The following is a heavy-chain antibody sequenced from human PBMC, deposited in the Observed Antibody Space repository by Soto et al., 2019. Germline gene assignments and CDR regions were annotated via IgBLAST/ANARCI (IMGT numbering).Heavy chain of an antibody. Sequence: SETLSLTCAVYGGSFSGYYWSWIRQPPGKGLEWIGEINHSGSTNYNPSLKSRVTISVDTSKNQFSLKLSSVTAADTAVYYCARVSSPRVRGVMSARSPLGYYYGMDVWSQGTTVTVSS. D-gene: IGHD3-10*01. CDR3: ARVSSPRVRGVMSARSPLGYYYGMDV. CDR1: GGSFSGYY. V-gene: IGHV4-34*01. J-gene: IGHJ6*02. CDR2: INHSGST.